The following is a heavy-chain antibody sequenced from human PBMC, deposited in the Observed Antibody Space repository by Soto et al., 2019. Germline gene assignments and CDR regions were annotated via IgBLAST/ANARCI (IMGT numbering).Heavy chain of an antibody. V-gene: IGHV3-48*03. J-gene: IGHJ4*02. D-gene: IGHD3-10*01. CDR2: ISSSGSTI. Sequence: GGSLRLSCAASGFTFSSYEMNWVRQAPGKGLEWVSYISSSGSTIYYADSVKGRFTISRDNAKNSLYLQMNSLRAEDTAVYYCARALQHYYGFDYWGQGTLVTVSS. CDR3: ARALQHYYGFDY. CDR1: GFTFSSYE.